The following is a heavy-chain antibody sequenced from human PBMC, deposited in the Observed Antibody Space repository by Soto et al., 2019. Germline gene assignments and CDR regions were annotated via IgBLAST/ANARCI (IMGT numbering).Heavy chain of an antibody. CDR2: IYYSGST. D-gene: IGHD2-15*01. Sequence: QLQLQESGPGLVKPSETLSLTCTVSGGSISSSSYYWGWIRQPPGKGLEWIGSIYYSGSTYYNPSLKSRVTISVDTSKNQFSLKLSSVTAADTAVYYCARHTEGGEYYYYGMDVWGQGTTVTVSS. V-gene: IGHV4-39*01. CDR3: ARHTEGGEYYYYGMDV. CDR1: GGSISSSSYY. J-gene: IGHJ6*02.